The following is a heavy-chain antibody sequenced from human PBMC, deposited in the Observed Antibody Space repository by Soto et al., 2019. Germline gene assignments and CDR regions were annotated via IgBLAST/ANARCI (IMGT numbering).Heavy chain of an antibody. CDR1: GFTFSSYS. J-gene: IGHJ6*03. Sequence: EVQLVQSGGGLVQPGGSLRLSCAASGFTFSSYSMNWVRQAPGKGLEWVSYISSSSSTIYYADSVKGRFTISRDNAKNSLYLQMNSLRAEDTAVYYCARERRYYYYMDVWGKGTTVTVSS. CDR3: ARERRYYYYMDV. V-gene: IGHV3-48*01. D-gene: IGHD3-16*01. CDR2: ISSSSSTI.